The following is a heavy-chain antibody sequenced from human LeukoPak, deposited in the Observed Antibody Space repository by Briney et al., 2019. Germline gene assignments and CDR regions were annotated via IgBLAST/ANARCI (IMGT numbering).Heavy chain of an antibody. Sequence: SETLSLTCTVSGGSISSYYWSWIRQPPGKGLEWIGYIYYSGSTSYNPSLKSRVTISVDTSKNQFSLKLSSVTAADTAVYYCATSQGGDWFDPWGQGTLVTVSS. D-gene: IGHD3-16*01. V-gene: IGHV4-59*01. CDR1: GGSISSYY. CDR2: IYYSGST. CDR3: ATSQGGDWFDP. J-gene: IGHJ5*02.